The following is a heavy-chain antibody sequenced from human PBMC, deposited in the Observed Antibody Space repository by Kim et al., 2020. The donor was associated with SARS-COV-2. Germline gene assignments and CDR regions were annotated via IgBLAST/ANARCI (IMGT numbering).Heavy chain of an antibody. J-gene: IGHJ4*02. Sequence: GGSLRLSCAASGFTFSSYAMSWVRQAPGKGLEWVSAISGSGGSTYYADSVKGRFTISRDNSKNTLYLQMNSLRAEDTAVYYCAKDREDSSGYYYFNYWGQGTLVTVSS. D-gene: IGHD3-22*01. V-gene: IGHV3-23*01. CDR2: ISGSGGST. CDR1: GFTFSSYA. CDR3: AKDREDSSGYYYFNY.